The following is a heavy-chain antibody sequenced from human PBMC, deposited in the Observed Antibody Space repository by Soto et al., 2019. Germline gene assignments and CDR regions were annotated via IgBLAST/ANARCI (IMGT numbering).Heavy chain of an antibody. Sequence: GGSLRLSCAASGFTFSSYWMSWVRQAPGEGLVWVANIKHDGSEKYYVDSVKGRFTISRDNAKNTLYLQMNNLRAEDTAVYYCARGGDPDYWGQGTLVTVSS. V-gene: IGHV3-7*01. CDR2: IKHDGSEK. D-gene: IGHD2-21*02. CDR1: GFTFSSYW. CDR3: ARGGDPDY. J-gene: IGHJ4*02.